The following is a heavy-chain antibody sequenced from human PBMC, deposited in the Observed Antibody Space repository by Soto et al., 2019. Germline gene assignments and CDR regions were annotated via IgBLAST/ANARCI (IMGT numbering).Heavy chain of an antibody. J-gene: IGHJ4*02. V-gene: IGHV3-21*01. CDR2: ISSSSSYI. CDR1: GFTFSSYS. Sequence: PGGSLRLSCAASGFTFSSYSMNWVRQAPGKGLEWVSSISSSSSYIYYADSVKGRFTISRDNAKNSLYLQMNSLRAEDTAVYYCARDSSLRWPSWYFDYWGQGTLVTVSS. CDR3: ARDSSLRWPSWYFDY. D-gene: IGHD4-17*01.